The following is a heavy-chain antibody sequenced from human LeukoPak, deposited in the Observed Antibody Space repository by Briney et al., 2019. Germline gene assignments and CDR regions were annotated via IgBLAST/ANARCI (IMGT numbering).Heavy chain of an antibody. D-gene: IGHD5-18*01. CDR2: INPNSGGT. J-gene: IGHJ4*02. CDR1: GYTFTGYY. V-gene: IGHV1-2*02. Sequence: ASVKVSCKASGYTFTGYYMHWVRQAPGQGLEWMGWINPNSGGTNYAQKFQGRVTMTRDTSISTAYMELSRLRSDDTAVYYCARVGERGYSYGIFDYWGQGTLVTVSS. CDR3: ARVGERGYSYGIFDY.